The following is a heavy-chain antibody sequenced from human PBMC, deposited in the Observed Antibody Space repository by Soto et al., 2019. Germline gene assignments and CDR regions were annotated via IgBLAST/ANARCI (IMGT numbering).Heavy chain of an antibody. CDR1: GFTFSSYA. CDR2: ISGSGGST. Sequence: GGSLRLSCAASGFTFSSYAMSWVRQAPGKGLEWVSAISGSGGSTYYADSVKGRFTISRDNSKNTLYLQMNSLRAEDTAVYYCEKSIVATIWWSYFDYWGQGTLVTVSS. J-gene: IGHJ4*02. CDR3: EKSIVATIWWSYFDY. D-gene: IGHD5-12*01. V-gene: IGHV3-23*01.